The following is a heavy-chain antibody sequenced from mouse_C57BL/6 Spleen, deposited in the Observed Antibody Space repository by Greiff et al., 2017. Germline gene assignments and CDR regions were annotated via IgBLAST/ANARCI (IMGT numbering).Heavy chain of an antibody. CDR1: GFTFSDYY. CDR2: INDDSSST. CDR3: AREGNYEGRFYAMDY. D-gene: IGHD2-1*01. Sequence: EVQLEESEGGLVQPGSSMKLSCTASGFTFSDYYMAWVRQVPEQGLEWVANINDDSSSTYYLDSFKSRFILSPDNAKNIVYLQMSSLTSEDTATYYWAREGNYEGRFYAMDYWGQGPSVTVSS. J-gene: IGHJ4*01. V-gene: IGHV5-16*01.